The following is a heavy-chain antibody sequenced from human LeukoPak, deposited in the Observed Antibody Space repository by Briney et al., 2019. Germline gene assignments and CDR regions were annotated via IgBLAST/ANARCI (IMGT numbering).Heavy chain of an antibody. Sequence: GGSLRLSCTVSGFIFGDYAISWFRQAPGKGLEWLGFTRSPAYGGTTEHAASVKGRFIISRDDSKSIAYLQLNSLKTEDTAVYYCSRIRGDILTGRKYYYYGLDVWGQGTTVTVSS. V-gene: IGHV3-49*03. CDR2: TRSPAYGGTT. CDR3: SRIRGDILTGRKYYYYGLDV. J-gene: IGHJ6*02. CDR1: GFIFGDYA. D-gene: IGHD3-9*01.